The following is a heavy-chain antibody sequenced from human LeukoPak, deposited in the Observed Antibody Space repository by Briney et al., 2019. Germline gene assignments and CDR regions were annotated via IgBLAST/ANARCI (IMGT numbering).Heavy chain of an antibody. J-gene: IGHJ4*02. V-gene: IGHV4-61*02. CDR1: GGSISSGSYY. CDR2: IYSSGST. CDR3: ARGYGSGSYNNFNH. D-gene: IGHD3-10*01. Sequence: SETLSLTCTVSGGSISSGSYYWSWIRQPAGKGLEWIGRIYSSGSTNYNPSLKSRVTISVDTSKNQFSLKLSSVTAADTAVYYCARGYGSGSYNNFNHWGQGILVTVSS.